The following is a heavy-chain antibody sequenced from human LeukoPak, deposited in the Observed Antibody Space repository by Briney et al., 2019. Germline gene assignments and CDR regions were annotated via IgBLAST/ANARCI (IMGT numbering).Heavy chain of an antibody. CDR2: ITRRGRST. CDR1: GFPFSSYN. J-gene: IGHJ4*02. D-gene: IGHD5-24*01. CDR3: ARDGDGYNQYYFDY. Sequence: GGSLRLSCAASGFPFSSYNMNWVPQAPGKGLEWGSAITRRGRSTYYADSVKGRFTISRDSAKNSVYLQMNSLRAEDTAIYYCARDGDGYNQYYFDYWGQGTLVTVSS. V-gene: IGHV3-21*01.